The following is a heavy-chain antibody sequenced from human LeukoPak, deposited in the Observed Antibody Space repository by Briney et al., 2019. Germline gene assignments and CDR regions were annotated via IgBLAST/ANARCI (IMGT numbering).Heavy chain of an antibody. CDR2: ISNDGGGT. D-gene: IGHD3-22*01. J-gene: IGHJ5*02. CDR3: AKGSSGYFADL. CDR1: GFIFNNFG. V-gene: IGHV3-23*01. Sequence: GSLRLSWTASGFIFNNFGLMLVRQAPGKGLEWVSAISNDGGGTTYADFVKGRFTISRDNSKNTLFLQMNSLRAEDTALYFCAKGSSGYFADLWGQGTLVTVSS.